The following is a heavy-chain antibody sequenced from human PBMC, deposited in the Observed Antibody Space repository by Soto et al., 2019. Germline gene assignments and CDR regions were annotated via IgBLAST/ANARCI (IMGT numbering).Heavy chain of an antibody. D-gene: IGHD3-22*01. Sequence: GASVKVSCKVSGYTLTELSMHWVRQAPGKGLEWMGGFDPEDGETIYAQKFQGRVTMTEDTSTDTAYMELSSLRSEDTAVYYCATAPNNHYYHSLPVDYWGQGTLVTV. V-gene: IGHV1-24*01. CDR3: ATAPNNHYYHSLPVDY. CDR2: FDPEDGET. CDR1: GYTLTELS. J-gene: IGHJ4*02.